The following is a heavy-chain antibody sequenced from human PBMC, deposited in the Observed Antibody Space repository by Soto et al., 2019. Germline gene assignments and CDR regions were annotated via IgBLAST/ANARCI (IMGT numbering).Heavy chain of an antibody. J-gene: IGHJ5*02. CDR3: TRDASRDSSARGWFDP. Sequence: GGSLRLSCAASGFTFRSFTMNWVRQAPGKGLEWVSTISSNSAYIYYTDALRGRFTISRDNARNSLHLQMNSLRAEDTAVYYCTRDASRDSSARGWFDPWGPGTLVTVSS. CDR2: ISSNSAYI. CDR1: GFTFRSFT. V-gene: IGHV3-21*01. D-gene: IGHD6-13*01.